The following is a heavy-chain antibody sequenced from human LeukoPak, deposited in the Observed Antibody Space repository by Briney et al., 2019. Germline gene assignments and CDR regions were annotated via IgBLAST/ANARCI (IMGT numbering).Heavy chain of an antibody. CDR1: GFTFSGYS. CDR2: INSASSAI. CDR3: ARGRTGTDFGY. Sequence: GGSLRLSCAASGFTFSGYSMNWVRQTPGKGLEWVSYINSASSAIYYVDSVKGRFTFSRDNAKNSLYLQMDSLRAEDTAVYYYARGRTGTDFGYWGQGTLVTVSS. D-gene: IGHD1-1*01. V-gene: IGHV3-48*04. J-gene: IGHJ4*02.